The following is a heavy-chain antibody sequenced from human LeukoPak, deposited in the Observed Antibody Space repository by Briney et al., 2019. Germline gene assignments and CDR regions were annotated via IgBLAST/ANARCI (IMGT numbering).Heavy chain of an antibody. D-gene: IGHD4-17*01. Sequence: PGGSLRLSCAASGFTFSSYGMHWVRQAPGKGLEGVAVIWYDGSNKYYADSVKGRFTISRDNSKNTLYLQMNGLRAEDTAVYYCARDYGEGRYYFDYWGQGTLVTVSS. CDR1: GFTFSSYG. CDR3: ARDYGEGRYYFDY. V-gene: IGHV3-33*01. J-gene: IGHJ4*02. CDR2: IWYDGSNK.